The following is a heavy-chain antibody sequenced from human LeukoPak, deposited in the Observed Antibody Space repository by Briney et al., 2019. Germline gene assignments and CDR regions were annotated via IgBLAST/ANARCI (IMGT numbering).Heavy chain of an antibody. D-gene: IGHD3-22*01. J-gene: IGHJ4*02. V-gene: IGHV3-11*01. Sequence: PGGSLRLSCAASEFTFSDYFMTWIRQAPGKGLEWVSSISDSGSTIYYADPVKGRFTISRDNAKNSLFLLLNSLRPEDTAVYYCARDPAYYYDSSGYFFDYWGQGTLVTVSS. CDR1: EFTFSDYF. CDR3: ARDPAYYYDSSGYFFDY. CDR2: ISDSGSTI.